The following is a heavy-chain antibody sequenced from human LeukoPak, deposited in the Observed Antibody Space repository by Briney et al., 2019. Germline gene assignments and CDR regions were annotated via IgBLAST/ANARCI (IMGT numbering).Heavy chain of an antibody. Sequence: PGGSLRLSCTASGFTFSRYWMTWVRQAPGKGLEWVANIKEDGSAKYYVDSMKGRFTISRDNAKNSLYLQINSLRAEDTAAYYCARDSPGYGGYSYWGQGTLVTVSS. CDR2: IKEDGSAK. D-gene: IGHD5-12*01. CDR3: ARDSPGYGGYSY. J-gene: IGHJ4*02. V-gene: IGHV3-7*04. CDR1: GFTFSRYW.